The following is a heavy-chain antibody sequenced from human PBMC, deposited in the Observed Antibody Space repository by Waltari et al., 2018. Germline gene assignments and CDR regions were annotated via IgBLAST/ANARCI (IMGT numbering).Heavy chain of an antibody. V-gene: IGHV3-74*01. J-gene: IGHJ4*02. CDR3: VRVDNNGLEPFDY. CDR2: INTDGSST. Sequence: EVQLVESGGGLVQPGGSLSLSCAASGFTFSSYWMHWVRQVPGKGLVWVSRINTDGSSTAYADSVKGRFTISRDNAKNTLYLQMSSLRAEDTALYYCVRVDNNGLEPFDYWGQGTLVTVSS. CDR1: GFTFSSYW. D-gene: IGHD1-1*01.